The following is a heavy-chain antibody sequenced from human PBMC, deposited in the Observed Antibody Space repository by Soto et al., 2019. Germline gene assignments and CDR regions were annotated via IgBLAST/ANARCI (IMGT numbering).Heavy chain of an antibody. Sequence: QVQLQESGPGLLKPSQTLSLTCTVSGGSIRSDGYYCSWIRQRPGKGLEWIGYMNYRGITYYNPSLKSRLTISADASKSPFSLHLIAVTAAYTAVYYCAREGLSGGDASDIWGQGTMVVVSS. V-gene: IGHV4-31*03. CDR3: AREGLSGGDASDI. D-gene: IGHD3-10*01. J-gene: IGHJ3*02. CDR1: GGSIRSDGYY. CDR2: MNYRGIT.